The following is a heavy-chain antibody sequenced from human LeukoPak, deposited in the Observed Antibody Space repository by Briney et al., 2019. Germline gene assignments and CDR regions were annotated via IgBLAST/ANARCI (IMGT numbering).Heavy chain of an antibody. CDR2: ISSSGSTT. D-gene: IGHD3-22*01. V-gene: IGHV3-11*01. CDR3: ASNSGYGLNDAFDI. Sequence: GGPLRLSCAASGFTFSDCYMNWIRQAPGKGLEWVSYISSSGSTTYYADSVQGRFTISRDNAKNSLYLQMDSLRAEDTAVYYCASNSGYGLNDAFDIWGQGTMVTVSS. J-gene: IGHJ3*02. CDR1: GFTFSDCY.